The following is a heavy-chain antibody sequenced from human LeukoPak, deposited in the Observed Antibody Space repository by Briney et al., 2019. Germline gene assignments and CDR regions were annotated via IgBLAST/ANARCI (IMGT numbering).Heavy chain of an antibody. CDR3: ARVPLGVGATVGDYNYFDY. J-gene: IGHJ4*02. D-gene: IGHD1-26*01. CDR2: IIPIFGTA. V-gene: IGHV1-69*13. Sequence: GASVKVSCKASGGTFSSYAISWVRQAPGQGLEWMGGIIPIFGTANYAQKFQGRVTITADESTSTAYMELSSLRSEDTAVYYCARVPLGVGATVGDYNYFDYWGQGTLVTVSS. CDR1: GGTFSSYA.